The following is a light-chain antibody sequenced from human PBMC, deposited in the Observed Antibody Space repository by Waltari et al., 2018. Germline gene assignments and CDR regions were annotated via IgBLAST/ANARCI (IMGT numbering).Light chain of an antibody. J-gene: IGKJ5*01. Sequence: DIVLTQSPDSLAVSLGERATINCRSSQRVLFSSNNKNSLAWYQQKPGQPPKLLIYWASTRESGVPDRFSGSGSGTDFTLTISSLQAEDVAIYYCQQYYSSPLSITFGQGTRLEIK. CDR1: QRVLFSSNNKNS. CDR3: QQYYSSPLSIT. V-gene: IGKV4-1*01. CDR2: WAS.